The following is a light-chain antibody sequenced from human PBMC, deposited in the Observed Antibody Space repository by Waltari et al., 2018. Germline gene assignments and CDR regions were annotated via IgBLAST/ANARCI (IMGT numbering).Light chain of an antibody. CDR2: DVN. Sequence: QSALTQPASMSGSPGQSITLSCTATNRDVGTSILVSWYQQHPGKAPKLIIYDVNRRPSGVSGRFSGSKSGNTASLTISGLQAEDEADYYCSSYATSTTFFGGGTKLSVL. V-gene: IGLV2-23*02. J-gene: IGLJ2*01. CDR3: SSYATSTTF. CDR1: NRDVGTSIL.